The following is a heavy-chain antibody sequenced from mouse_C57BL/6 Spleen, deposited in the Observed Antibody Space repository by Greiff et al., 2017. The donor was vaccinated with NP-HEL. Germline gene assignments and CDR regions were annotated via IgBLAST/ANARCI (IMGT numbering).Heavy chain of an antibody. V-gene: IGHV1-62-2*01. CDR3: ARHEDGPGYVDY. Sequence: VQLQQSGAELVKPGASVKLSCKASGFTFTEYSIHWVKQRSGQGLEWIGWFYPGSGSIKYTEKFQGKATLTADKSSSTVYMELSRVTSGDAAVYFCARHEDGPGYVDYWGQGTTLTVSS. CDR2: FYPGSGSI. J-gene: IGHJ2*01. CDR1: GFTFTEYS.